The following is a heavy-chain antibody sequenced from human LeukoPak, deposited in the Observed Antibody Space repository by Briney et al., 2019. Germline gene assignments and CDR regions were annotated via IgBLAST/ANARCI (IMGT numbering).Heavy chain of an antibody. CDR1: GYTFTSYG. CDR2: IIPIFGTA. V-gene: IGHV1-69*06. D-gene: IGHD1-26*01. J-gene: IGHJ6*03. CDR3: ARGLNSGSFAAHYYYYYMDV. Sequence: SVKVSCKASGYTFTSYGISWVRQAPGQGLEWMGGIIPIFGTANYAQKFQGRVTITADKSTSTAYMELSSLRSEDTAVYYCARGLNSGSFAAHYYYYYMDVWGKGTTVTVSS.